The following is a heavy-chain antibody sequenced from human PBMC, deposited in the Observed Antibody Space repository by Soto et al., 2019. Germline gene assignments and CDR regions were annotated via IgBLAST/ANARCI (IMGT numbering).Heavy chain of an antibody. D-gene: IGHD5-12*01. CDR1: GFTFNTYW. CDR2: INSDGTKT. V-gene: IGHV3-74*01. J-gene: IGHJ5*02. CDR3: ATVATNSYNWLDP. Sequence: GGSLRLSCAASGFTFNTYWMHWVRQAPGKELVWVSRINSDGTKTTYADSVKGRFTISRDNAKNTVYLQMNSLRAEDTAVYYCATVATNSYNWLDPWGQGTLVTVSS.